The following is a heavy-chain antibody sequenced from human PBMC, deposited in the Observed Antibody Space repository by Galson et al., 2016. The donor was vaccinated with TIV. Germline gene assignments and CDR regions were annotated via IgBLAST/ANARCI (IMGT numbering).Heavy chain of an antibody. CDR2: IYSGGNP. V-gene: IGHV3-53*01. Sequence: SLRLSCAASGFTVSRNYMSWVRQAPGKGLEWISIIYSGGNPYYADFVEGRFTISRDTSKNTVYLQMNSLRAEDTAVYYCSRDNNWNYANDAFDLGGQGTIVTVSS. D-gene: IGHD1-7*01. J-gene: IGHJ3*01. CDR1: GFTVSRNY. CDR3: SRDNNWNYANDAFDL.